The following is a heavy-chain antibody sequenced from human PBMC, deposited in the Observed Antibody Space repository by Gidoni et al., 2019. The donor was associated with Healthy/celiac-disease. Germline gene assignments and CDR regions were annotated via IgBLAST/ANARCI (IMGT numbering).Heavy chain of an antibody. CDR3: ARVRSTVTTGKLPRGGAFDI. J-gene: IGHJ3*02. Sequence: EVQLVESGGGLVQPGGSLRLSCAASGFTFSRYSMTWVRQAPGKGLEWVSYISSSSSTIYYVDSVKGRFTISRDNAKNSLYLQMNSLRAEDTAVYYCARVRSTVTTGKLPRGGAFDIWGQGTMVTVSS. D-gene: IGHD4-17*01. CDR2: ISSSSSTI. CDR1: GFTFSRYS. V-gene: IGHV3-48*01.